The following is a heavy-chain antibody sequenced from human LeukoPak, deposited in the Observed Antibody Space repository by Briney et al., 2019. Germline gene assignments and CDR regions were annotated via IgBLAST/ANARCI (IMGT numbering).Heavy chain of an antibody. CDR1: GFTFSSYA. Sequence: PGGSLRLSCAASGFTFSSYAMSWVRQAPGKGLEWVSSISSSSSYIYYADSVKGRFTISRDNAKSTLYLQMNSLSAEDTAVYYCATGLPEPPNPAKISGWADYWGQGTLVTVSS. CDR3: ATGLPEPPNPAKISGWADY. CDR2: ISSSSSYI. V-gene: IGHV3-21*04. D-gene: IGHD6-19*01. J-gene: IGHJ4*02.